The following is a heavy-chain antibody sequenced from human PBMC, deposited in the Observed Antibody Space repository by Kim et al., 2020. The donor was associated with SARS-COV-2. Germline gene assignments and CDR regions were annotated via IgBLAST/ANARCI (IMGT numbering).Heavy chain of an antibody. CDR3: ARGGALRY. D-gene: IGHD1-26*01. CDR2: SSYI. J-gene: IGHJ4*02. V-gene: IGHV3-21*01. Sequence: SSYIYYADSVKGRFTTSRDNAKNSLYLQMSSLRAEDTAVYYCARGGALRYWGQGTLVTVSS.